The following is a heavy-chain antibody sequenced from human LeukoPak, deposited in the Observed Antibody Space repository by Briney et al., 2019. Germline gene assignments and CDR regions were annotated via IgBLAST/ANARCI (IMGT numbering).Heavy chain of an antibody. J-gene: IGHJ4*02. CDR1: GFTFSNYG. Sequence: GGSLRLSCAASGFTFSNYGMSWVRQAPGKGLEWVSSISSSSSYIYYADSVKGRFTISRDNAKNSLYLQMNSLRAEDTAVYYCAKCQRNTWIQDYWGQGTLVTVSS. CDR2: ISSSSSYI. D-gene: IGHD5-12*01. V-gene: IGHV3-21*04. CDR3: AKCQRNTWIQDY.